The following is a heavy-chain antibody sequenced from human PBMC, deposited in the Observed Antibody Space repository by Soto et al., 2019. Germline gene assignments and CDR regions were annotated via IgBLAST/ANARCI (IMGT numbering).Heavy chain of an antibody. Sequence: GGYLGLSCAASGFTFSSYAMSWVRQAPGKGLEWVSAIRGSGGSTYYADFVEGRFTISRDNSKNTLYLQMNSLGAEDTAVYYCAKDWIYSSSSYLFDYWGQGTLVTVSA. D-gene: IGHD6-6*01. CDR2: IRGSGGST. J-gene: IGHJ4*02. V-gene: IGHV3-23*01. CDR3: AKDWIYSSSSYLFDY. CDR1: GFTFSSYA.